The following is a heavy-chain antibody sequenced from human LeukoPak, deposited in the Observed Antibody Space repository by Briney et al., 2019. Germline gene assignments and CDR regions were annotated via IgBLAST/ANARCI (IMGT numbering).Heavy chain of an antibody. CDR2: ISAYNGNT. CDR1: GYTFTSYG. V-gene: IGHV1-18*01. J-gene: IGHJ4*02. D-gene: IGHD3-3*01. Sequence: ASVKVSCKASGYTFTSYGISWVRQAPGQGLEWMGWISAYNGNTNYAQKLQGRVTMTTDTSTSTAYMELRSLRSDDTAVYHCASARGGYDFWSGYSDYWGQGTLVTVSS. CDR3: ASARGGYDFWSGYSDY.